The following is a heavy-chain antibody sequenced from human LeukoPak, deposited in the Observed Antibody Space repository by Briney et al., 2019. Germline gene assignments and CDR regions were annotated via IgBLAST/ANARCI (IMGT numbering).Heavy chain of an antibody. CDR2: ISGSGGST. D-gene: IGHD4-17*01. Sequence: GGSLRLSCAASGFTFSSYAMSWVRQAPGKGLEWVSAISGSGGSTYYADSVKGRFTISRDNSKHTLYLQMNSLRAEDTAVYYCAKRPQYGDYNSKPAGIDYWGQGTLVTVSS. CDR1: GFTFSSYA. J-gene: IGHJ4*02. CDR3: AKRPQYGDYNSKPAGIDY. V-gene: IGHV3-23*01.